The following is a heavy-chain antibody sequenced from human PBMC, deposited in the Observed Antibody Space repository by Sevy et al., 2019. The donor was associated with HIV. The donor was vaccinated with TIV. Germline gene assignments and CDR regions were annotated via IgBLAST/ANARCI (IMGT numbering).Heavy chain of an antibody. CDR3: ASDHSSGGYGLDYYYFYGMDG. CDR1: GFTFSSYW. J-gene: IGHJ6*02. D-gene: IGHD6-19*01. V-gene: IGHV3-74*01. Sequence: GGSLRLSCAASGFTFSSYWMHWVRQAPGKGLVWVSRINSDGSSTSYADSVKGRFTISRDNAKNTLYLHMNSLRAEDTAVYYCASDHSSGGYGLDYYYFYGMDGWGQGTTVTVSS. CDR2: INSDGSST.